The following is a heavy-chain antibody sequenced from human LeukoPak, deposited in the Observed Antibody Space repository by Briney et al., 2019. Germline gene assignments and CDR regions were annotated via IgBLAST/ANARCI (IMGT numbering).Heavy chain of an antibody. V-gene: IGHV3-23*01. CDR1: GFTFSSYA. CDR3: AKDAPYYYDSSGYGGAFDI. Sequence: GGTLRLSCAASGFTFSSYAMSWVRQAPGKGLEWVSTIIGSSGNTYYADSVKGRFTISRDNSKNTLYLQINSLRAEDTAVYYCAKDAPYYYDSSGYGGAFDIWGQGTMVTVSS. CDR2: IIGSSGNT. J-gene: IGHJ3*02. D-gene: IGHD3-22*01.